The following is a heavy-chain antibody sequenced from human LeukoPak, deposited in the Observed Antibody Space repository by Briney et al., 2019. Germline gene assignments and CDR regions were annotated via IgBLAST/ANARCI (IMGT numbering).Heavy chain of an antibody. V-gene: IGHV4-59*01. CDR1: GGSISRYY. CDR2: IYYSGSA. J-gene: IGHJ4*02. Sequence: SETLSLTCIVSGGSISRYYWTWIRQPPGKGLEWIGYIYYSGSANYNPSLKSRVTISVDTSKNQFSLKLSSVTAADTAVYYCARGVRSAWYWAFDYWGQGTLVTVSS. CDR3: ARGVRSAWYWAFDY. D-gene: IGHD6-19*01.